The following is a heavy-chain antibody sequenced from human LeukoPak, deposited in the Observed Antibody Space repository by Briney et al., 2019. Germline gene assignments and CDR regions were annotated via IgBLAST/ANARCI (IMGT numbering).Heavy chain of an antibody. CDR2: ICPGGTIT. Sequence: GGSLRLSCTASGFTFSNYCMHWVRQTPGRGLIWVSRICPGGTITNYADSVKGRFTISRDDAKNMMFLQMNSLRADDTAVYYCVRDFRSADYWGQGILVTVSS. J-gene: IGHJ4*02. CDR1: GFTFSNYC. V-gene: IGHV3-74*01. CDR3: VRDFRSADY.